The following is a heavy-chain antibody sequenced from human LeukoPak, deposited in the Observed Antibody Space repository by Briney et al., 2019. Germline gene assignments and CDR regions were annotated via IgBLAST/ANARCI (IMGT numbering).Heavy chain of an antibody. CDR3: ARDVGSSIAALNAFDI. J-gene: IGHJ3*02. CDR1: GGSISNYY. V-gene: IGHV4-4*07. D-gene: IGHD6-6*01. CDR2: IYTSGST. Sequence: SETLSLTCTVSGGSISNYYWSWVRQPPGKGLEWIGRIYTSGSTNYNPSLKSRVTMSVDTSKNQFSLKLSSVTAADTAVYYCARDVGSSIAALNAFDIWGQGTMVTVSS.